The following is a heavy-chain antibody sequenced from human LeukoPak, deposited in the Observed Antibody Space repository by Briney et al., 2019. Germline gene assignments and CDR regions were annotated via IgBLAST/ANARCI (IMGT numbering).Heavy chain of an antibody. J-gene: IGHJ4*02. D-gene: IGHD3-10*01. V-gene: IGHV1-46*01. CDR2: INPSGGST. CDR3: ARDPYYYGSGSYYNLSPHFDY. CDR1: GYTFTSYY. Sequence: ASVKVSCKASGYTFTSYYMHWVRQAPGQGLEWMGIINPSGGSTSYAQKFQGRVTMTRDTSTSTVYMELSSLRSEDTAVYYCARDPYYYGSGSYYNLSPHFDYWGQGTLVTVSS.